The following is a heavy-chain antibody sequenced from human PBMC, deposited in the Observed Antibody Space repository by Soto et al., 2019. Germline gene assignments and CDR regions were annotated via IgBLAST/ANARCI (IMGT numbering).Heavy chain of an antibody. Sequence: RRLSCAASGFTFSSYGMHWVRQAPGKGLEWVAVIWYDGSNKYYADSVKGRFTISRDNSKNTLYLQMNSLRAEDTAVYYCARDLRYCSSTSCYSNGMDVWGPGTTVTVSS. V-gene: IGHV3-33*01. CDR2: IWYDGSNK. J-gene: IGHJ6*02. CDR1: GFTFSSYG. CDR3: ARDLRYCSSTSCYSNGMDV. D-gene: IGHD2-2*01.